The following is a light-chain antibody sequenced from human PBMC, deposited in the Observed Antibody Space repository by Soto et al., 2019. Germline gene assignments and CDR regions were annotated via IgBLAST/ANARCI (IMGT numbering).Light chain of an antibody. CDR1: QSIVTY. V-gene: IGKV1-39*01. CDR3: QQSYTTPFT. Sequence: DIQMTQSPSSLSASVGDRVTITCRASQSIVTYLNWYQQKPGEAPKLLISAASTLQTGVPSRFSGSGSGTDFTLTVSSLQPEDFANYYCQQSYTTPFTFGPGTKVDIK. J-gene: IGKJ3*01. CDR2: AAS.